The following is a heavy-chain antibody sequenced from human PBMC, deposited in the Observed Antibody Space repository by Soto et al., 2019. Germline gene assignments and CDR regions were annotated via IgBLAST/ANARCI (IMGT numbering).Heavy chain of an antibody. V-gene: IGHV1-69*01. J-gene: IGHJ6*02. CDR2: IIPISGTA. CDR1: EGTFSSYA. D-gene: IGHD2-2*01. CDR3: ARSQGSSTSLEIYYYYYYGMDV. Sequence: QVQLVQSGAEVKKPGSSVKVSCKASEGTFSSYAISWVRQPPGQGLEWMGGIIPISGTANYAQKFQGRVTITADESTSTAYMELSSLRSEDTAVYYCARSQGSSTSLEIYYYYYYGMDVWGQGTTVTVSS.